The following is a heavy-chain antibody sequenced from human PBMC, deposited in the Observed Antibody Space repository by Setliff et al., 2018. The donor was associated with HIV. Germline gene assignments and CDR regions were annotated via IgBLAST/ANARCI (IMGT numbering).Heavy chain of an antibody. D-gene: IGHD2-21*02. J-gene: IGHJ4*02. V-gene: IGHV4-31*03. Sequence: SETLSLTCTVSGGSINSGGFYWNWIRQHPENGLEWMGSMYYSGSTYYNLSFKSRLTISVDASKNQFSLRLNSVTVADTAVYFCARSSRGSLRDLDYWGPGTLVTVSS. CDR1: GGSINSGGFY. CDR3: ARSSRGSLRDLDY. CDR2: MYYSGST.